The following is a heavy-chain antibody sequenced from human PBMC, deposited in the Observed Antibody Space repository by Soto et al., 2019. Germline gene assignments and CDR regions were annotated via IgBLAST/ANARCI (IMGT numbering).Heavy chain of an antibody. V-gene: IGHV4-31*03. J-gene: IGHJ3*02. CDR1: GASIKSGGYY. CDR2: IYYGGAT. D-gene: IGHD6-13*01. CDR3: ARDSTIAARAFDI. Sequence: SETLSLTCSVSGASIKSGGYYWNWIRQHPGKDLEWMGYIYYGGATNYNPSLKSRLIISIDTSKNQFSLRLSSVTAADAAVYFCARDSTIAARAFDIWGQGTMVTVSS.